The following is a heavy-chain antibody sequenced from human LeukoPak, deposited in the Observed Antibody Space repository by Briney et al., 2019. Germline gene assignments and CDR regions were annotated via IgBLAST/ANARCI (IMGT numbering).Heavy chain of an antibody. D-gene: IGHD3-10*01. CDR3: ARIRLWLGVFNGFDI. CDR1: GGSFSNYY. V-gene: IGHV4-34*01. J-gene: IGHJ3*02. CDR2: INHSASI. Sequence: SETLSLTCAVYGGSFSNYYWSWIRQPPGKGLEWIGEINHSASINYNPSLKSRVTISVDTSKNQFSLKLSSVTAADTAVYYCARIRLWLGVFNGFDILGQGTVVTVSS.